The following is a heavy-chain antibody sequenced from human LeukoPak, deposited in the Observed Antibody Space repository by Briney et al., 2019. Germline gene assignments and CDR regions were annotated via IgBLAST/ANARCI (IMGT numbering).Heavy chain of an antibody. D-gene: IGHD5-24*01. CDR3: ARGDGYNPLDY. V-gene: IGHV4-34*01. Sequence: PSETLSLTCAVYGGSFSGYYWSWIRQPPGKGLEWIGEINHSGSTNYNPSLKSRVTISGDTSKNQFSLKLSSVTAADTAVYYCARGDGYNPLDYWGQGTLVTVSS. CDR2: INHSGST. J-gene: IGHJ4*02. CDR1: GGSFSGYY.